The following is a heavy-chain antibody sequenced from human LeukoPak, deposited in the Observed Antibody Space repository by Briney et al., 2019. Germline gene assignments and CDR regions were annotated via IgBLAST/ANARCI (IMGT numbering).Heavy chain of an antibody. J-gene: IGHJ6*02. V-gene: IGHV4-4*02. D-gene: IGHD2-2*01. CDR2: IYHSGST. Sequence: SGTLPLTCAVSGGSISSSNWWSWVRQPAGKGLEWIGEIYHSGSTNYNPSLKSRVTISVDTSKNQFSLKLSSVTAADTAVYYCARDIVVVPAAIRHYYYGMDVWGQGTTVTVSS. CDR1: GGSISSSNW. CDR3: ARDIVVVPAAIRHYYYGMDV.